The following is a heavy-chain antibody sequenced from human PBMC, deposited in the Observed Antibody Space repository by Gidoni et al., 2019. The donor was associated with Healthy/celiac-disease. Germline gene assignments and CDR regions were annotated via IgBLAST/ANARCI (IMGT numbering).Heavy chain of an antibody. CDR3: IGSFSYGDYVYYYYYGMDV. Sequence: QLQLPESCPGLVKPAETLSLTCTVPGGSICSRRYYWGWSRQPPGKGLEWIGSIYYSGSTYYNPSLKSRVTISVDTSKNQFSLKLSSVTAADTAVYYCIGSFSYGDYVYYYYYGMDVWGQGTTVTVSS. V-gene: IGHV4-39*01. CDR2: IYYSGST. D-gene: IGHD4-17*01. CDR1: GGSICSRRYY. J-gene: IGHJ6*02.